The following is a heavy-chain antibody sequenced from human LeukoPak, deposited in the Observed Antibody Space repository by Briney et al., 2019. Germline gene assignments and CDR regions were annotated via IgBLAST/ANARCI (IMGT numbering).Heavy chain of an antibody. Sequence: SQTLSLTCAISGDSVSNNSAAWTWIRQSPSRGLEWLGKTFYRSKWYYDYAVSVKSRIAINPDTSRNQFSLQLNSVTPEDTAVYYCARGRYDWNYGNYYYMDVWGKGTTVTVSS. CDR3: ARGRYDWNYGNYYYMDV. J-gene: IGHJ6*03. CDR2: TFYRSKWYY. D-gene: IGHD1-7*01. V-gene: IGHV6-1*01. CDR1: GDSVSNNSAA.